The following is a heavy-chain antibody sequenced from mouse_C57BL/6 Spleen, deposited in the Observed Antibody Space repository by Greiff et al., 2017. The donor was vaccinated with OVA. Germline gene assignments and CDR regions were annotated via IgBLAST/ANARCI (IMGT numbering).Heavy chain of an antibody. V-gene: IGHV5-17*01. CDR3: ASLWPQYYAMDY. CDR1: GFTFSDYG. Sequence: DVHLVESGGGLVKPGGSLKLSCAASGFTFSDYGMHWVRQAPEKGLEWVAYISSGSSTIYYADTVKGRFTISRDNAKNTLFLQMTSLRSEDTAMYYCASLWPQYYAMDYWGQGTSVTVSS. J-gene: IGHJ4*01. CDR2: ISSGSSTI. D-gene: IGHD1-1*02.